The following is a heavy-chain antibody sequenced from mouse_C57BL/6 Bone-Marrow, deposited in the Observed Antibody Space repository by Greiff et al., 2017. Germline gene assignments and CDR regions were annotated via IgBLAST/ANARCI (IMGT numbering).Heavy chain of an antibody. CDR2: IYPSDSET. CDR3: ARDNYYGSSYDWYFDV. CDR1: GYTFTSYW. J-gene: IGHJ1*03. Sequence: VQLQQPGAELVRPGSSVKLSCKASGYTFTSYWMDWVKQRPGQGLEWIGNIYPSDSETHYNQKFKDKATLTVDKSSSTAYMQLSRLTSEDSAVYYCARDNYYGSSYDWYFDVWGTGTTVTVSS. D-gene: IGHD1-1*01. V-gene: IGHV1-61*01.